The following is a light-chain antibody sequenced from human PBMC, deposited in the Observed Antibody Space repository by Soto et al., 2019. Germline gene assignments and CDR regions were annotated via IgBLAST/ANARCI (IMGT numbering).Light chain of an antibody. CDR3: QQSYSTPWT. V-gene: IGKV1-39*01. CDR2: AAS. J-gene: IGKJ1*01. CDR1: QSISSY. Sequence: DIPMTQSPSSLSASVGDRVTITCRASQSISSYLNWYQQKPGKAPKLLIYAASSLQSGVSSRFSGSGSGTDFTLTINILQPEDFATYYCQQSYSTPWTFGQGTKVELK.